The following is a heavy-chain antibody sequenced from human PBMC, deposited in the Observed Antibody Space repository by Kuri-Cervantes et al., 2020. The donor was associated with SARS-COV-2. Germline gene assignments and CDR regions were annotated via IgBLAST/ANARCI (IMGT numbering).Heavy chain of an antibody. Sequence: SVKVSCKASGGTFSSYAISWVRQAPGQGLEWMGRIIPIFGTANYAQKFQGRVTITADESTSTAYMELSSLRAEDTAVYYCIVVVPAAFDYWGQGTLVTVSS. CDR1: GGTFSSYA. J-gene: IGHJ4*02. CDR3: IVVVPAAFDY. V-gene: IGHV1-69*13. D-gene: IGHD2-2*01. CDR2: IIPIFGTA.